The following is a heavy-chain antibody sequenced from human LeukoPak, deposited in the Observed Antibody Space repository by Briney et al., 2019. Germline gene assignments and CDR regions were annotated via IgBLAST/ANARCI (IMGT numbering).Heavy chain of an antibody. Sequence: PGGSLRLSCAGSGFTFSSYSMHWVRQAPGKGLEWIGEINHSGSTNYNPSLKSRVTISVDTSKNQFSLKLSSVTAADTAVYYCARVNGGYYGSGSYYIGVRNWFDPWGQGTLVTVSS. CDR1: GFTFSSYS. V-gene: IGHV4-34*01. J-gene: IGHJ5*02. CDR2: INHSGST. CDR3: ARVNGGYYGSGSYYIGVRNWFDP. D-gene: IGHD3-10*01.